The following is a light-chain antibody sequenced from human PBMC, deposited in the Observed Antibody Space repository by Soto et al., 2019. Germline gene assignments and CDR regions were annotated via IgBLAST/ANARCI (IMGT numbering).Light chain of an antibody. V-gene: IGKV3-20*01. Sequence: EIVLTQSPGTLSLSPGERATLSCRASQSVNSRFLAWYQPKPGQAPRLLMYGASTRATGIPDRFSGSGSGADFTLTISRLEPEDFAVYYCQQYGSSPPMYTFGQGTKLEIK. CDR3: QQYGSSPPMYT. J-gene: IGKJ2*01. CDR1: QSVNSRF. CDR2: GAS.